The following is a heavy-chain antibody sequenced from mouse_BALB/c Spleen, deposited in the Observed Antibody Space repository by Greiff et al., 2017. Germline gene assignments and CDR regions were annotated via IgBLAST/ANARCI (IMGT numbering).Heavy chain of an antibody. J-gene: IGHJ3*01. Sequence: EVKVEESGPGLVKPSQSLSLTCTVTGYSITSDYAWNWIRQFPGNKLEWMGYISYSGSTSYNPSLKSRISITRDTSKNQFFLQLNSVTTEDTATYYCAREVYYGNYVWFAYWGQGTLVTVSA. D-gene: IGHD2-1*01. CDR2: ISYSGST. CDR1: GYSITSDYA. V-gene: IGHV3-2*02. CDR3: AREVYYGNYVWFAY.